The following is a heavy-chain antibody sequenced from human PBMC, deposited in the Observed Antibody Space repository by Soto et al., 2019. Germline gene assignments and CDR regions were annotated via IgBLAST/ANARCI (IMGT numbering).Heavy chain of an antibody. D-gene: IGHD4-4*01. CDR3: ARDVLCRTSGDSRFDP. CDR1: GYTFNSYG. Sequence: QVQLVQSGGEVKKPGASVRVSCKASGYTFNSYGISWVRQAPGQGLEWMGWLNTYNGNTNYAQKFQGRGSRTTDTSTSTAYLELRSLGSYDTAVYSCARDVLCRTSGDSRFDPWGQGTLVTVAA. J-gene: IGHJ5*02. CDR2: LNTYNGNT. V-gene: IGHV1-18*01.